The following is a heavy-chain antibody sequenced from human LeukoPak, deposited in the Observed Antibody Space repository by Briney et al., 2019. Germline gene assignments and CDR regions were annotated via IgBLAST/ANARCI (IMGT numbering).Heavy chain of an antibody. J-gene: IGHJ4*02. V-gene: IGHV1-46*03. CDR3: ARARVNDFWSGYFDY. D-gene: IGHD3-3*01. CDR1: GYTFTSYY. CDR2: INPSSGST. Sequence: ASVKVSCKASGYTFTSYYMHWVRQAPGQGLEWMGIINPSSGSTSYAQKFQGRVTMTRDTSTSTVYMELSSLRSEDTAVYYCARARVNDFWSGYFDYWGQGTLVTVSS.